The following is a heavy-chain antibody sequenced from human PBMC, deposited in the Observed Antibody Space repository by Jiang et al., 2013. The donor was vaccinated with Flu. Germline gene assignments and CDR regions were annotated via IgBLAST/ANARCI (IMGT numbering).Heavy chain of an antibody. J-gene: IGHJ3*02. D-gene: IGHD2-2*01. CDR2: ISYDGSTK. CDR3: ARGGFCSSTSCYSLLNAFDI. CDR1: GFTFSSYA. V-gene: IGHV3-30*04. Sequence: RSLRLSCAASGFTFSSYAMHWVRQAPGKGLEWVTVISYDGSTKYYADSVKGRFTISRDTSKNTLYLQMNSLTAEDTAVYYCARGGFCSSTSCYSLLNAFDIWGQGTMVTISS.